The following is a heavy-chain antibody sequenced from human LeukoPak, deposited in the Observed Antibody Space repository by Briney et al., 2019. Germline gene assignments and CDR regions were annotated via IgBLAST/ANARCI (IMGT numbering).Heavy chain of an antibody. CDR2: IYYSGST. CDR1: GGSISSSSYY. V-gene: IGHV4-39*01. Sequence: SETLSLTRTVSGGSISSSSYYWCWIRQPPGKGLEWIGSIYYSGSTSYNPSLKSRVTISVDTSKNQFSLKLSSVTAADTAVYYCAGEGNYALENWGQGTLVTVSS. CDR3: AGEGNYALEN. D-gene: IGHD1-7*01. J-gene: IGHJ1*01.